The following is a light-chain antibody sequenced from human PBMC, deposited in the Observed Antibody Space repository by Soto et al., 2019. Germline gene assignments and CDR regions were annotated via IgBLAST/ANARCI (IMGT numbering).Light chain of an antibody. Sequence: QLVLTQSPSASASLGASVKLTCTLSSGHSSYAIAWHQQQPEKGPRYLMKLNSDGSHSKGDGIPARFSGSSSGAERYLTISSLQAEDEADYYCQTWGTGIHYVFGTGTKVTVL. J-gene: IGLJ1*01. CDR2: LNSDGSH. CDR1: SGHSSYA. CDR3: QTWGTGIHYV. V-gene: IGLV4-69*01.